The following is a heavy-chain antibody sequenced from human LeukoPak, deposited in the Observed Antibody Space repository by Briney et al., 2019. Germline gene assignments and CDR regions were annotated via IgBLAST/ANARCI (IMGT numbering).Heavy chain of an antibody. J-gene: IGHJ3*02. V-gene: IGHV3-66*01. CDR2: IYSGGTT. Sequence: GGSLRLSCAASGFSVSKTYMSWVRQAPGKGLDWVSVIYSGGTTYYADSVKGRFTISRDNSKNTLHLHMNTLRAEDTAVYYRARGESRAFDIWGQGTLVTVSS. CDR1: GFSVSKTY. CDR3: ARGESRAFDI.